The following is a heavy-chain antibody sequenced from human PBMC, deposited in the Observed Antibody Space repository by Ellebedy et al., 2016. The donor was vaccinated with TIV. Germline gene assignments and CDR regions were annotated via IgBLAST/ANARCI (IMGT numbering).Heavy chain of an antibody. J-gene: IGHJ4*02. CDR3: ARVHNGQTGGDY. Sequence: GESLKISXAASGFIFSGYWMSWVRQAPGKGLEWVANINQDGSEKSFVDSVKGRFSISRDNAGNSLYLQMNNLRHADTAVYYCARVHNGQTGGDYWGQGTLVTVSS. CDR1: GFIFSGYW. CDR2: INQDGSEK. D-gene: IGHD2-8*01. V-gene: IGHV3-7*01.